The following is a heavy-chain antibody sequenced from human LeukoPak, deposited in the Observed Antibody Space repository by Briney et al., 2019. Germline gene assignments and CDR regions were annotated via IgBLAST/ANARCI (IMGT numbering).Heavy chain of an antibody. V-gene: IGHV1-18*01. CDR1: GYTFTSYG. J-gene: IGHJ4*02. D-gene: IGHD6-19*01. CDR2: ISAYNGNT. CDR3: ARNSSGWYDPNYFDY. Sequence: ASVKVSCKASGYTFTSYGISWVRQAPGQGIEWMGWISAYNGNTNYAQNLQGRVTMTTDTSTSTAYMELRSLRSDDTAVYYCARNSSGWYDPNYFDYWGQGTLVTVSS.